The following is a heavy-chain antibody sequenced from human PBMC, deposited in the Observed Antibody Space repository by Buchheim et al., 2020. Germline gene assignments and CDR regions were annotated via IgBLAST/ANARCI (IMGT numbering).Heavy chain of an antibody. CDR1: GFTFSSYG. V-gene: IGHV3-33*01. J-gene: IGHJ4*02. CDR3: ASGDSSGHYYGASDY. CDR2: IWYDGSNK. D-gene: IGHD3-22*01. Sequence: QVQLVESGGGVVQPGRSLRLSCAASGFTFSSYGMHWVRQAPGKGLEWVAVIWYDGSNKYYADSVKGRFTISRDNSKNTMFLQMNSLRAEDTAVYYCASGDSSGHYYGASDYWGQGTL.